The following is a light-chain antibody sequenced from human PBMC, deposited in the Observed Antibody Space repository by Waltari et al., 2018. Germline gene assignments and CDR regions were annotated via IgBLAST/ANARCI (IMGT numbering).Light chain of an antibody. J-gene: IGLJ3*02. CDR1: SLRTSH. V-gene: IGLV3-19*01. Sequence: SSELTQDPGVSVALGQTFTITCQGDSLRTSHDTCYQLKPGQAPVLVIYGKDKRPSGIPDRFSGYSSGTTSSLTITGAQAEDEADYYCSSRNGRADQVVFAGGTKVTVL. CDR3: SSRNGRADQVV. CDR2: GKD.